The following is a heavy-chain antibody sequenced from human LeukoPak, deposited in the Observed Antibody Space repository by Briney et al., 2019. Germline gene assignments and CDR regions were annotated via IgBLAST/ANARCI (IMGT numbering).Heavy chain of an antibody. D-gene: IGHD2-15*01. J-gene: IGHJ4*02. CDR2: ISSNGGST. V-gene: IGHV3-64*01. CDR3: AREYCSGGSCYYYFDY. Sequence: GGSLRLSCAASGFTLSSYAMHWVRQAPGKGLEYVSAISSNGGSTYYANSVKGRFTISRDNSKNTLYLQMGSLRAEDMAVYYCAREYCSGGSCYYYFDYWGQGTLVTVSS. CDR1: GFTLSSYA.